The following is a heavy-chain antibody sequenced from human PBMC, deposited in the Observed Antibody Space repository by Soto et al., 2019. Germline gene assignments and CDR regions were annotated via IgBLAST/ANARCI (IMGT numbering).Heavy chain of an antibody. CDR1: GGTFSSHT. J-gene: IGHJ2*01. CDR3: ARPDFGDYWYFDL. D-gene: IGHD4-17*01. CDR2: IIPALGTA. Sequence: QDQLVQSGAEVKKPGSSVKVSCKASGGTFSSHTFSWVRQAPGQGLEWMGRIIPALGTATYAQKFQGRVTMTADEAATTVSMALNSLRSVDQAVYYCARPDFGDYWYFDLWGRGTLVTVSS. V-gene: IGHV1-69*08.